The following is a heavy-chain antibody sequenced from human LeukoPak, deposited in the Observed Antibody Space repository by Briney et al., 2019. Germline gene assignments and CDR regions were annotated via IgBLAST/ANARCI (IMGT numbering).Heavy chain of an antibody. CDR2: IIPNNGKT. Sequence: ASVKVSCKASGYTFNRYAMNWVRQAPGQGLEWMGWIIPNNGKTNYAQKFQGRVTITTDKSTSTAYMELSSLRSEDTAVYYCASLYYYEISGYCLGSRHFQLWGESTLGTVS. CDR3: ASLYYYEISGYCLGSRHFQL. CDR1: GYTFNRYA. D-gene: IGHD3-22*01. V-gene: IGHV1-69*10. J-gene: IGHJ1*01.